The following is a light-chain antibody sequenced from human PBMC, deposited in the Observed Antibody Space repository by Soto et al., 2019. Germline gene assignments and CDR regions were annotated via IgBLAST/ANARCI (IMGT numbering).Light chain of an antibody. CDR3: ASLSTTSVV. Sequence: QSVLTQPASVSGSPGQSVTISCTGTSSDIGAYNLVSWYQHHPDKAPKLMISEVSNRPSGVSDRFSGSKSGNTASLTISGLQSEDEADYYCASLSTTSVVFGTGTKVTVL. V-gene: IGLV2-14*01. J-gene: IGLJ1*01. CDR1: SSDIGAYNL. CDR2: EVS.